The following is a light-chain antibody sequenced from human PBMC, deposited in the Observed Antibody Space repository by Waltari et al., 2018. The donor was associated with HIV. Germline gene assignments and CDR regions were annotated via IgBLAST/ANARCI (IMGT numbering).Light chain of an antibody. CDR1: SSNIGSNT. J-gene: IGLJ1*01. CDR2: TDD. Sequence: QSVLTQPPSVSGTPGQRVTISCSGGSSNIGSNTWYQHLPGAAPKVLIYTDDTRPSGVPDRFSGSKSGTSASLAISGLQSEDEAVYYCAAWDDSLDHVFGTGTKVSLL. V-gene: IGLV1-44*01. CDR3: AAWDDSLDHV.